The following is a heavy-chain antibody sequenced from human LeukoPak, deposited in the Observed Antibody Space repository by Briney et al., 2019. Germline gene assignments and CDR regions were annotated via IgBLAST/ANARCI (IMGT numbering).Heavy chain of an antibody. CDR2: IHHSGST. Sequence: SETLSLTCAVSGYSISSGYYWGWIRQPPGKGLEWIGSIHHSGSTYYNPSLKSRVTISVDTSKNQFSLKLSSVTAADTAVYYCARYCSSTSCYGFDYWGQGTLVTVSS. V-gene: IGHV4-38-2*01. J-gene: IGHJ4*02. CDR3: ARYCSSTSCYGFDY. D-gene: IGHD2-2*01. CDR1: GYSISSGYY.